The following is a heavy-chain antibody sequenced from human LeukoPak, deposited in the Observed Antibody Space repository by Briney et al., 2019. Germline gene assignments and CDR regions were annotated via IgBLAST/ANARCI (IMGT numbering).Heavy chain of an antibody. CDR1: GYTFTGYY. J-gene: IGHJ4*02. Sequence: ASVKVSCKASGYTFTGYYMHWVRQAPGQGLEWMGWINLNSGGTNDAQKFQDRGTMTRDTSISTAYMELSRLRSDDTAVYYCARDYRRGSSGYYGRVGYWGQGTLVTVSS. CDR3: ARDYRRGSSGYYGRVGY. CDR2: INLNSGGT. D-gene: IGHD3-22*01. V-gene: IGHV1-2*02.